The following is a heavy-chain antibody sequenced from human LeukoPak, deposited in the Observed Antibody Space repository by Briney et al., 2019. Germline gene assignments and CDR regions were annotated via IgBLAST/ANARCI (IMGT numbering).Heavy chain of an antibody. D-gene: IGHD1-26*01. J-gene: IGHJ3*02. CDR2: IIPIFGTA. V-gene: IGHV1-69*13. Sequence: GASVKVSCKASGGTFSSYIINWVRQAPGQGLEWMGGIIPIFGTANYAQKFQGRVTITADESTSTAYMELSSLRSEDTAVYYRARDKGSYSAFDIWGQGTMVTVSS. CDR1: GGTFSSYI. CDR3: ARDKGSYSAFDI.